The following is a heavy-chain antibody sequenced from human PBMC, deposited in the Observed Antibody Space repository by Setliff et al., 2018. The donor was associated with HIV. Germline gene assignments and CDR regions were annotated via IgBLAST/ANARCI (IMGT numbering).Heavy chain of an antibody. CDR2: ISAFNGNT. J-gene: IGHJ4*02. Sequence: ASVKVSCKASGYTFTTYSFTWVRQAPGQGLEWMGWISAFNGNTNYAQKLQGIFTMTTDTSTSTAYMELRSLRSDDTAVYYCARGGYGWGDLGPVLDYWGQGTLVTVSS. CDR1: GYTFTTYS. CDR3: ARGGYGWGDLGPVLDY. V-gene: IGHV1-18*01. D-gene: IGHD5-12*01.